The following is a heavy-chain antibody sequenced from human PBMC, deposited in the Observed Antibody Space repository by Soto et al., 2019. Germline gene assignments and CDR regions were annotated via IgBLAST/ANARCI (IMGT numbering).Heavy chain of an antibody. J-gene: IGHJ5*02. CDR3: ARESALSGDYGGNSYWFDP. CDR1: GGSISSYY. CDR2: IYYSGST. Sequence: SETLSLTCTVSGGSISSYYWSWIRQPPGKGLEWIGYIYYSGSTNYNPSLKSRVTISVDTSKNQFSLKLSSVTAADTAVYYCARESALSGDYGGNSYWFDPWGQGTLVTVSS. D-gene: IGHD4-17*01. V-gene: IGHV4-59*01.